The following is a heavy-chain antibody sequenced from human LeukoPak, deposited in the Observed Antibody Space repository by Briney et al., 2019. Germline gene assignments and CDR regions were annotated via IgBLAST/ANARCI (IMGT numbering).Heavy chain of an antibody. J-gene: IGHJ3*02. CDR3: ARDRSGSFHNHPAFDI. V-gene: IGHV1-69*13. CDR2: IIPIFGTA. CDR1: GFTFTTYY. Sequence: ASVKVSCKASGFTFTTYYIHWVRQAPGQGLEWMGGIIPIFGTANYAQKFQGRVTITADESTSTAYMELSSLRSEDTAVYYCARDRSGSFHNHPAFDIWGQGTMVTVSS. D-gene: IGHD1-26*01.